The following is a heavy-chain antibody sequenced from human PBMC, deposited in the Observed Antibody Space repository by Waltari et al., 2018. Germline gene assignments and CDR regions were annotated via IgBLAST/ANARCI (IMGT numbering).Heavy chain of an antibody. CDR2: IYTSGST. V-gene: IGHV4-61*02. Sequence: QVQLQESGPGLVKPSQTLSLTCTVSGGSISSGSYYWSWIRQPAGKGLEWIGRIYTSGSTNYTPSLKSRVTISVDTSKNQFSLKLSSVTAADTAVYYCASSSSSWLWYFDLWGRGTLVTVSS. CDR1: GGSISSGSYY. J-gene: IGHJ2*01. CDR3: ASSSSSWLWYFDL. D-gene: IGHD6-13*01.